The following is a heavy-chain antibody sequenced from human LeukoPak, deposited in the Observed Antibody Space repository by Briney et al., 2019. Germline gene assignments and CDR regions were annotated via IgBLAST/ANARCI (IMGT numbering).Heavy chain of an antibody. CDR2: ISGSGGST. Sequence: GGSLRLSRAASGFTFSSYAMSWVRQAPGKGLEWVSAISGSGGSTYYADSVKGRFTISRDNSKNTLYLQINSLRAEDTAVYYCAKAGAVVVVAAKYFDYWGQGTLVTVSS. V-gene: IGHV3-23*01. D-gene: IGHD2-15*01. J-gene: IGHJ4*02. CDR3: AKAGAVVVVAAKYFDY. CDR1: GFTFSSYA.